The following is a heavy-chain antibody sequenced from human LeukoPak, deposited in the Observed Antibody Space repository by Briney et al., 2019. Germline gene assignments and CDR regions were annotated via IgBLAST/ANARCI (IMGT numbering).Heavy chain of an antibody. CDR3: ASSAAIWSNYYYYMDV. Sequence: ASVKVSCKASGGTFSSYAISWVRQAPGQGLEWVGRIIPIFGTANYAQKFQGRVTITTDESTSTAYMELSSLRSEDTAVYYCASSAAIWSNYYYYMDVWGKGTTVTVSS. CDR2: IIPIFGTA. J-gene: IGHJ6*03. V-gene: IGHV1-69*05. CDR1: GGTFSSYA. D-gene: IGHD2-2*01.